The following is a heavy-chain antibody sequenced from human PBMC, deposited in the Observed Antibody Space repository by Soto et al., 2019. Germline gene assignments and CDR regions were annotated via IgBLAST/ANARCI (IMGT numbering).Heavy chain of an antibody. Sequence: SVKVSCKASGGTFSSYAISWVRQAPGQGLEWMGGIIPIFGTANYAQKFQGRVTITADKSTSTAYMELRSLRSEDTAVYYCARDRGYTAMALYYYYGMDVWGQGTTVTVSS. CDR3: ARDRGYTAMALYYYYGMDV. CDR1: GGTFSSYA. D-gene: IGHD5-18*01. CDR2: IIPIFGTA. V-gene: IGHV1-69*06. J-gene: IGHJ6*02.